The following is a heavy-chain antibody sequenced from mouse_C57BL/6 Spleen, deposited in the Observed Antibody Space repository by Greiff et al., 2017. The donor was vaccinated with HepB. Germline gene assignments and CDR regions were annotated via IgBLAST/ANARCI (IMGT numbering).Heavy chain of an antibody. V-gene: IGHV1-54*01. D-gene: IGHD1-1*01. CDR3: ARGSLYYYGSSGYFDV. Sequence: QVQLKQSGAELVRPGTSVKVSCKASGYAFTNYLIEWVKQRPGQGLEWIGVINPGSGGTNYNEKFKGKATLTADKSSSTAYMQLSSLTSEDSAVYFCARGSLYYYGSSGYFDVWGTGTTVTVSS. CDR1: GYAFTNYL. CDR2: INPGSGGT. J-gene: IGHJ1*03.